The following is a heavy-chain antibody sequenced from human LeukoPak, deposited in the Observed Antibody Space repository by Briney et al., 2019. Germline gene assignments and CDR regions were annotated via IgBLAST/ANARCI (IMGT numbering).Heavy chain of an antibody. CDR2: ISYDGSNK. CDR1: GFTFSSYA. J-gene: IGHJ4*02. V-gene: IGHV3-30-3*01. D-gene: IGHD2-2*01. Sequence: PGGSLRLSCAASGFTFSSYAMHWVRQAPGKGLEWVAVISYDGSNKYYADSVKGRFTISRDNSKNTLYLQMNSLRAEDTAVYYCATPPKSSTNDYWGQGTLVTVSS. CDR3: ATPPKSSTNDY.